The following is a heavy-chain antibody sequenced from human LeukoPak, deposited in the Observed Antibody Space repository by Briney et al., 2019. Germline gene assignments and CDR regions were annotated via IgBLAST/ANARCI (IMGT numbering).Heavy chain of an antibody. CDR3: AREALIEGYYYHMDV. J-gene: IGHJ6*03. CDR2: IYTSGSP. Sequence: SETLSLTCTVSGGSISSYYWSWIRPPAGKGLEWIGRIYTSGSPNYNPSLKSRVTMPVDTSKNQLSLKLSSVTAADTAVFYCAREALIEGYYYHMDVWGKGTTVTVSS. V-gene: IGHV4-4*07. CDR1: GGSISSYY. D-gene: IGHD2/OR15-2a*01.